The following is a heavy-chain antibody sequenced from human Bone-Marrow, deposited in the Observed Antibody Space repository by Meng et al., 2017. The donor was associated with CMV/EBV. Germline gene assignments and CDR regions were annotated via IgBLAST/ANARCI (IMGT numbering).Heavy chain of an antibody. CDR1: GYTFTGYY. D-gene: IGHD3-22*01. CDR3: ARVVIVVVDTDGWFDP. J-gene: IGHJ5*02. Sequence: ASVKVSCKASGYTFTGYYMNWVRQAPGQGLEWMGWINPNSGVTNYAQKFQGRVTMTRDTSISTAYMELSSLRSDDTAVYYCARVVIVVVDTDGWFDPWGQGTLVTVSS. CDR2: INPNSGVT. V-gene: IGHV1-2*02.